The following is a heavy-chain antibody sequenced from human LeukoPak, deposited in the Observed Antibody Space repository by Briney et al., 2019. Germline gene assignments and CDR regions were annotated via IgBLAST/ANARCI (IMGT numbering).Heavy chain of an antibody. CDR3: AGVVLRYFDLADY. CDR1: GFTFSSYA. V-gene: IGHV3-30-3*01. D-gene: IGHD3-9*01. CDR2: ISYDGSNK. J-gene: IGHJ4*02. Sequence: GSLRLSCAASGFTFSSYAMHWVRQAPGKGLEWVAVISYDGSNKYYADSVKGRFTISRDNSKNTLYLQMNSLRAEDTAVYYCAGVVLRYFDLADYWGQGTLVTVSS.